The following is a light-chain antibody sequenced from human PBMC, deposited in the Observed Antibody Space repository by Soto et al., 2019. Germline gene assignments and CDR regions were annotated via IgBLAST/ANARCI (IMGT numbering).Light chain of an antibody. J-gene: IGKJ4*01. CDR1: QSVSSSY. CDR3: QQRSNWQVT. CDR2: DAS. Sequence: EIVLKQSPGTLSLSPGERATLSCRASQSVSSSYLAWYQQKPGQAPRLLIYDASNRATGIPARFSGSGSGTDFTLTISSLEPEDFAVYYCQQRSNWQVTFGGGTKVDIK. V-gene: IGKV3D-20*02.